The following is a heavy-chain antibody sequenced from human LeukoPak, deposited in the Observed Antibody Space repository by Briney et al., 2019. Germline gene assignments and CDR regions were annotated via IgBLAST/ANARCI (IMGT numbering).Heavy chain of an antibody. CDR2: ISIPGTTT. D-gene: IGHD7-27*01. J-gene: IGHJ4*02. V-gene: IGHV3-23*01. CDR3: VRDPNWGSGN. CDR1: GFTFSNYA. Sequence: GGSLRLSCAASGFTFSNYAMIWVRQAPGKGLEWVSIISIPGTTTYYADSVKGRFTISKDNSKNTLYLQMNSLRAEDTAVYYCVRDPNWGSGNWGQGTLVTVTS.